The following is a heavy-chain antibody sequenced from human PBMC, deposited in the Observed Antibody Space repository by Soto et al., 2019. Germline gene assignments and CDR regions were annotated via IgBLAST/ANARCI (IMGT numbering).Heavy chain of an antibody. CDR1: GCSVRGYS. V-gene: IGHV3-21*01. J-gene: IGHJ4*02. Sequence: ETLRLSCTASGCSVRGYSMNWVRQAPGKGLEWVSSINSSSSYIYYADSVKGGSTISRDNAKKSPVPQVNSLRDEDAGVYYSSGEWYFDYSGQGTLVTVSS. CDR2: INSSSSYI. CDR3: SGEWYFDY.